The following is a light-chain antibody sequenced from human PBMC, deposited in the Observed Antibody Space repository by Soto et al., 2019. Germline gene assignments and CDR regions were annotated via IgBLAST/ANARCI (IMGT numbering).Light chain of an antibody. V-gene: IGKV3-11*01. CDR1: QSVGSY. J-gene: IGKJ2*01. Sequence: ETVLTQSPDTLSLSPGERVTLSCRASQSVGSYLVWYQQKPGQAPRLLIDGASNRATGIPARFSGSGSGTDFTLTISSLEPEDFAVYYCQHRSNGFGQGTKLEIK. CDR3: QHRSNG. CDR2: GAS.